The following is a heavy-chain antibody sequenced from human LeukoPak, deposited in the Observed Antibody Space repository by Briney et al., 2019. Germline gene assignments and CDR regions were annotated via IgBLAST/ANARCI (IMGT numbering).Heavy chain of an antibody. V-gene: IGHV3-33*01. J-gene: IGHJ4*02. CDR2: IWYDGSDK. CDR3: GRAMEVYQLLPDY. Sequence: GRSLRLSCAASGFTFSSYGMHWVRQAPGKGLEWVAVIWYDGSDKYYADSVKGRFTISRDNSNNTLHLQMNSLRAEDTAVYYCGRAMEVYQLLPDYWGKGTLVTVSS. CDR1: GFTFSSYG. D-gene: IGHD2-2*01.